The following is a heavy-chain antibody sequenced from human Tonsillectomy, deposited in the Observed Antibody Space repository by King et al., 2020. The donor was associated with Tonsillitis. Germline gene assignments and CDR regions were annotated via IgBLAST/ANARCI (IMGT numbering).Heavy chain of an antibody. CDR3: ARDTRITIFGVVDDAFDI. J-gene: IGHJ3*02. CDR2: IYYSGST. Sequence: VQLQESGPGLVKPSETLSLTCTVSGGSISSYYWSWLRQPPGKGLEWIGYIYYSGSTNYNPSLKSRVTISVDTSKNQFSLKLSSVTAADTAVYYCARDTRITIFGVVDDAFDIWGQGTMVTVSS. V-gene: IGHV4-59*01. D-gene: IGHD3-3*01. CDR1: GGSISSYY.